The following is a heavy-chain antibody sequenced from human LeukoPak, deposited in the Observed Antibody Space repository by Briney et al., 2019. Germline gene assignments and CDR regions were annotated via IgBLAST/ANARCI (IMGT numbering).Heavy chain of an antibody. J-gene: IGHJ4*02. CDR1: GFTFSSYA. CDR3: AREASDYIWGSYRYTSYCDY. V-gene: IGHV3-30*04. Sequence: GGSLRLSCAASGFTFSSYAMHWVRQAPGKGLEWVAVISYDGSNKYYADSVKGRFTISRDNSKNTLYLQMNSLRAEDTAVYYCAREASDYIWGSYRYTSYCDYWGQGTLVTVSS. D-gene: IGHD3-16*02. CDR2: ISYDGSNK.